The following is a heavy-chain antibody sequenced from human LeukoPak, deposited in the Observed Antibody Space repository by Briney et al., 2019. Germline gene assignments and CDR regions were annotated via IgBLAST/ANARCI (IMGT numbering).Heavy chain of an antibody. CDR2: IRYDGSNK. CDR3: ASGLRYDYSNEEGFDY. D-gene: IGHD4-11*01. Sequence: GGSLRLSCAASGFTFSSYGMHWVRQAPGKGLEWVAFIRYDGSNKYYADSVKGRFTISRDNSKNTLYLQMNSLRAEDTAVYYCASGLRYDYSNEEGFDYWGQGTLVTVSS. V-gene: IGHV3-30*02. CDR1: GFTFSSYG. J-gene: IGHJ4*02.